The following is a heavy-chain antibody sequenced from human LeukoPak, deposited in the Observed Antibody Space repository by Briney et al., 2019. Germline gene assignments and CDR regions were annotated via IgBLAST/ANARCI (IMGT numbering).Heavy chain of an antibody. Sequence: GGSLRLSCAASGFTFSSYGMHWVRQAPGKGLEWVAFIRYDGSNKYYADSVKGRFTISRDNSKYTLYLQMNSLRAEDTSIYFCAKDTTPPKAGFDPSGQGTLVTVSS. CDR2: IRYDGSNK. J-gene: IGHJ5*02. CDR3: AKDTTPPKAGFDP. D-gene: IGHD1-14*01. CDR1: GFTFSSYG. V-gene: IGHV3-30*02.